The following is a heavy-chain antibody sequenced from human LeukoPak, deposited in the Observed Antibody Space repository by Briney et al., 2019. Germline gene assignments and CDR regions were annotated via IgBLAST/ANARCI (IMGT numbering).Heavy chain of an antibody. CDR1: GFTFSSYS. D-gene: IGHD1-26*01. V-gene: IGHV3-48*01. J-gene: IGHJ4*02. CDR2: ISSSSSTI. Sequence: GGSLRLSCAASGFTFSSYSMNWVRQAAGKGLEWVSYISSSSSTIYYADSVKGRFTISRDNAKNSLYLQMNSLRAEDTAVYYCARAHWELPDDYWGQGTLVTVSS. CDR3: ARAHWELPDDY.